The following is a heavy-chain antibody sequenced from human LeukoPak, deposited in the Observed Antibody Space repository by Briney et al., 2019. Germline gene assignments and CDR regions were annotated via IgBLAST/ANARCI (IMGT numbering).Heavy chain of an antibody. V-gene: IGHV4-59*01. CDR3: ARGLYYYDSTLGY. J-gene: IGHJ4*02. CDR2: IYDSGST. CDR1: GGSISSYY. Sequence: SETLSLTCTVSGGSISSYYWSWLRQPPGKGLEWIGYIYDSGSTNFSPSLKSRVTTSVDTSKNQFSLNLTSVTAADTAVYYCARGLYYYDSTLGYWGQGLLVTVSS. D-gene: IGHD3-22*01.